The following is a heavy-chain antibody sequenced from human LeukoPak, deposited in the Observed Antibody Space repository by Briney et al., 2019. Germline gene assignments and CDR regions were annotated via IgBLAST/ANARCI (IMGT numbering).Heavy chain of an antibody. Sequence: GGSLRVSCTASGFAFNAYALSWVRQAPGKGLEWVSVIYSGGSTYYADSVKGRFTISRDNSKNTLYLQMNSLRAEDTAVYYCARVYSSSSPWYYYYMDVWGKGTTVTVSS. CDR3: ARVYSSSSPWYYYYMDV. CDR1: GFAFNAYA. J-gene: IGHJ6*03. V-gene: IGHV3-53*01. CDR2: IYSGGST. D-gene: IGHD6-6*01.